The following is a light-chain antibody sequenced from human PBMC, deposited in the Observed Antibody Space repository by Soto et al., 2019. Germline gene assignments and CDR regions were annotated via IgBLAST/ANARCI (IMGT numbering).Light chain of an antibody. CDR1: ISDVGSYNL. V-gene: IGLV2-23*01. CDR3: CSYAGHSRT. J-gene: IGLJ1*01. Sequence: QSVLTQPASVSGSPGQSITISCTGSISDVGSYNLVSWYQHHPGKVPKVIIYEATKRPSGVSSRFSGSKSPNAASLTISGLQAEDEADYYCCSYAGHSRTFGSGTKVTVL. CDR2: EAT.